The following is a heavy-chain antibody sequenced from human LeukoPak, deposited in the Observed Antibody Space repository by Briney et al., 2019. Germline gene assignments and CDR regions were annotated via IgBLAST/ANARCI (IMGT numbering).Heavy chain of an antibody. CDR3: ARRGYDEWEYYYYMDV. CDR1: GGSFSGYY. V-gene: IGHV4-34*01. CDR2: INHSGST. D-gene: IGHD5-12*01. Sequence: SETLSLTCAVYGGSFSGYYWSWIRQPPGKGLEWIGEINHSGSTNYNPSLKSRVTISVDTSKNQFSLKLSSVTAADTAVYYCARRGYDEWEYYYYMDVWGKGTTVTISS. J-gene: IGHJ6*03.